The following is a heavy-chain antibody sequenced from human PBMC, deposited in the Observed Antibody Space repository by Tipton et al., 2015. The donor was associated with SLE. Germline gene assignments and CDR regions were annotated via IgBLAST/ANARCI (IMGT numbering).Heavy chain of an antibody. CDR2: IYTSGST. D-gene: IGHD4-17*01. CDR1: GGSISSYY. Sequence: TLSLTCTVSGGSISSYYWSWIRQPAGKGLEWIGRIYTSGSTYYNPSLKSRVTISVDTSKNQFSLKLSSVTAADTAVYYCARDGARSDYVRWFDPWGQGTLVTVSS. V-gene: IGHV4-4*07. J-gene: IGHJ5*02. CDR3: ARDGARSDYVRWFDP.